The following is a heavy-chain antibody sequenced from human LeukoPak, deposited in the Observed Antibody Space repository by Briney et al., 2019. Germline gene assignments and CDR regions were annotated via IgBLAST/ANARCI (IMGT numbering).Heavy chain of an antibody. CDR3: ARGIWTDAFDI. CDR1: GFTFSSYA. J-gene: IGHJ3*02. CDR2: ISYDGSNK. D-gene: IGHD1-1*01. V-gene: IGHV3-30-3*01. Sequence: PGGSLRLSCAASGFTFSSYAMHWVRQAPGKGLEWVAVISYDGSNKYYADSVKGRFTISRDNSKNTLYLQMNSLRAEDTAVYYCARGIWTDAFDIWGQGTMVTVSS.